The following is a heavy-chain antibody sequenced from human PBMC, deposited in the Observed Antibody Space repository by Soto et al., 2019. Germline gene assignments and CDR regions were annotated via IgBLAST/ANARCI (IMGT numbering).Heavy chain of an antibody. CDR2: IYHSGAT. V-gene: IGHV4-4*02. CDR3: ARAGLGLAFDS. J-gene: IGHJ5*01. D-gene: IGHD6-19*01. Sequence: QVQLQESGPGLVKPSGTLSLTCAVSGASMNNNNWWSWVRQSPRKGLEWIAEIYHSGATNYNPSLQSRVPISIDKSEKQFSLKLNSVTAADTAVYSCARAGLGLAFDSWGQGALVTVSS. CDR1: GASMNNNNW.